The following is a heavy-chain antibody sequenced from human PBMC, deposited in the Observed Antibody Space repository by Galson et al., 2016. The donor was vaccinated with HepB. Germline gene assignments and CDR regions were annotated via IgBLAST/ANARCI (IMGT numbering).Heavy chain of an antibody. CDR2: TWYRSKWYN. D-gene: IGHD2-15*01. CDR1: GDSVSRNSAA. Sequence: CAISGDSVSRNSAAWNWIRQSPSRGLEWLGRTWYRSKWYNDYAVSVKSRITINPDTSKNQLSLQLNYVTPEDTAVYYCARGDRCSADSCYDFDYWGPGTLATVSS. CDR3: ARGDRCSADSCYDFDY. V-gene: IGHV6-1*01. J-gene: IGHJ4*02.